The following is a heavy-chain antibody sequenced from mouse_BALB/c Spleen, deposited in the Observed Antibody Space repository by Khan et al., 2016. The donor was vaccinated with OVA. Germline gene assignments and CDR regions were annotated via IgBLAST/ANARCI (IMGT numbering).Heavy chain of an antibody. J-gene: IGHJ4*01. Sequence: EVQLQESGPGLVKPSQSLSLTCTVTGYSITSEYAWNWIRQFPGNKLEWMGYISYSGSTNYNPSIKSRISVTRDTSKNQFFLQLNSVTTEDTATYYCARSVYYFYAYAMDYWGQGTSVTVSS. V-gene: IGHV3-2*02. D-gene: IGHD2-2*01. CDR3: ARSVYYFYAYAMDY. CDR1: GYSITSEYA. CDR2: ISYSGST.